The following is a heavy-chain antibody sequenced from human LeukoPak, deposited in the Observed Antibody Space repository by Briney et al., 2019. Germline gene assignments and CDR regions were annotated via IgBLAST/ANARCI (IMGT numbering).Heavy chain of an antibody. D-gene: IGHD3-10*01. CDR1: GFTFSSYG. J-gene: IGHJ5*02. V-gene: IGHV3-30*02. CDR3: ANPLSTDP. CDR2: IRYDGSNK. Sequence: PGGSLRLSCAASGFTFSSYGMHWVRQAPGKGLEWVAFIRYDGSNKYYADSVKGRFTISRGNSKDTLYLQMNSLRAEDTAVYYCANPLSTDPWGQGTLVTVSS.